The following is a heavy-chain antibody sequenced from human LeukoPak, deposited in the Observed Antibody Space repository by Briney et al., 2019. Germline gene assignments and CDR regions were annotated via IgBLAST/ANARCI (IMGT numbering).Heavy chain of an antibody. Sequence: QPGGSLRLSCAASGFAFSDSWMTWVRRAPGKGLEWVSYIGSSVSTRYYADSVKGRFTISRDNGKHSLYLQMNSLRAEDTAVYYCAREGSDFWSGYSKGYFDYWGQGTLVTVSS. D-gene: IGHD3-3*01. CDR1: GFAFSDSW. CDR3: AREGSDFWSGYSKGYFDY. V-gene: IGHV3-48*01. J-gene: IGHJ4*02. CDR2: IGSSVSTR.